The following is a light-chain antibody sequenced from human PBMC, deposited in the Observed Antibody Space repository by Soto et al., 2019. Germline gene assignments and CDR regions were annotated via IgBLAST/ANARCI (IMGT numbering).Light chain of an antibody. CDR3: RSYTSSSTGV. V-gene: IGLV2-14*01. J-gene: IGLJ2*01. CDR1: SSDVGGYNY. Sequence: QSALTQPASVSGSLGQSITISCTGTSSDVGGYNYVSWYQQHPGKAPKLMIYEVSNRPSGVSTRFSGSKSGNTASLTISGLQAEDEADYYCRSYTSSSTGVFGGGTKVTVL. CDR2: EVS.